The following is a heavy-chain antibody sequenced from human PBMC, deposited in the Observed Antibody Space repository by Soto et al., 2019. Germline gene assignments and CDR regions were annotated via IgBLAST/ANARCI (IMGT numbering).Heavy chain of an antibody. D-gene: IGHD2-2*01. Sequence: PSETLSLTCTVSGGSISSSSYYWGWIRQPPGKGLEWIGSISYSGNTQYNPSLKSRVNISVDTSENNFSLKLNSVTATDTAVYYCAWMVPAPTTPPRDYFDYWGQVTLVTVSS. V-gene: IGHV4-39*02. CDR3: AWMVPAPTTPPRDYFDY. CDR2: ISYSGNT. J-gene: IGHJ4*02. CDR1: GGSISSSSYY.